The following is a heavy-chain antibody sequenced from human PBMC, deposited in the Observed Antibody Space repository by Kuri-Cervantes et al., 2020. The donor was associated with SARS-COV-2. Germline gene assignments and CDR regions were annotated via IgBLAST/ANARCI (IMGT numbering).Heavy chain of an antibody. D-gene: IGHD2-2*01. Sequence: GESLKISCAASGFTFDDYGMSWVRQAPGKGLEWVAIISYDGSTLYQNSVKGRFTISRDNSRNTVYLQMNSLRREDTAVYFCAREGPQSTSSEVDYWGQGALVTVSS. J-gene: IGHJ4*02. V-gene: IGHV3-30*03. CDR2: ISYDGSTL. CDR3: AREGPQSTSSEVDY. CDR1: GFTFDDYG.